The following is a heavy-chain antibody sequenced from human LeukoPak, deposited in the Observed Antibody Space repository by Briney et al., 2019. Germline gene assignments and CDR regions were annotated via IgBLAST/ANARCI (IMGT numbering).Heavy chain of an antibody. J-gene: IGHJ6*03. V-gene: IGHV7-4-1*02. CDR3: ARVGFDSSGYYFPYYYYYMDV. CDR1: GYTFTSYA. D-gene: IGHD3-22*01. Sequence: ASVKVSCKASGYTFTSYAMNWVRQAPGQGLEWMGWINTNTGNPTYAQGFTGRFVFSLDTSVSTAYLQISSLKAEDTAVYYCARVGFDSSGYYFPYYYYYMDVWGKGTTVTVSS. CDR2: INTNTGNP.